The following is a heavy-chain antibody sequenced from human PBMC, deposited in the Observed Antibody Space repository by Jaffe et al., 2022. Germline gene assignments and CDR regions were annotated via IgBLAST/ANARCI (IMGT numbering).Heavy chain of an antibody. CDR3: ARMYYYGSGVYYYYYMDV. V-gene: IGHV3-13*01. J-gene: IGHJ6*03. D-gene: IGHD3-10*01. Sequence: EVQLVESGGGLVQPGGSLRLSCAASGFTFSSYDMHWVRQATGKGLEWVSAIGTAGDTYYPGSVKGRFTISRENAKNSLYLQMNSLRAGDTAVYYCARMYYYGSGVYYYYYMDVWGKGTTVTVSS. CDR2: IGTAGDT. CDR1: GFTFSSYD.